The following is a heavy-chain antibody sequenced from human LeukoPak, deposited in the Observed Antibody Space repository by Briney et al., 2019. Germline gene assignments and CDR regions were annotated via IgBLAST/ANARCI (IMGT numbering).Heavy chain of an antibody. Sequence: SETLSLTCTVSGGSISSYYWSWIRQPPGKGLEWIGYIYYSGSTNYNPSLKSRVTISVDTSKNQFSLKLSSVTAADTAVYYCAREDHSSGWYNWFDPWGQGTLVTVSS. CDR3: AREDHSSGWYNWFDP. CDR2: IYYSGST. V-gene: IGHV4-59*01. D-gene: IGHD6-19*01. J-gene: IGHJ5*02. CDR1: GGSISSYY.